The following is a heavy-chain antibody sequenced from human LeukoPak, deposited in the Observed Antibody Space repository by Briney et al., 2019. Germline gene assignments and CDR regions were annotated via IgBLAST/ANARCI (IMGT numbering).Heavy chain of an antibody. J-gene: IGHJ4*02. CDR1: GGSVTRNY. D-gene: IGHD3-16*01. CDR2: IYYSGST. V-gene: IGHV4-59*02. Sequence: SETLSLTCTVSGGSVTRNYWSWLRQPPGKGLEWIGYIYYSGSTNYSPSLKSRVTMSVDPSKDQFSLNLNSVTAADTAVYYCARIVTGGASFDSWVQGTLVTVSS. CDR3: ARIVTGGASFDS.